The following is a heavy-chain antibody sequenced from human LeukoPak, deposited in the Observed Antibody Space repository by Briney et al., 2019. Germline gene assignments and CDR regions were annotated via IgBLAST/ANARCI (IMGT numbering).Heavy chain of an antibody. CDR2: VHRSGDT. D-gene: IGHD3-9*01. V-gene: IGHV4-4*07. J-gene: IGHJ6*02. Sequence: SETLSLTCSVSGGSISSYYWSWIRQPAGKGLEWSGRVHRSGDTNYNPSLKSRLTMSVETSKNQISLRLRSVSAADTAVYYCARDDFEYSVHYGMDVWGQGTTVTVSS. CDR3: ARDDFEYSVHYGMDV. CDR1: GGSISSYY.